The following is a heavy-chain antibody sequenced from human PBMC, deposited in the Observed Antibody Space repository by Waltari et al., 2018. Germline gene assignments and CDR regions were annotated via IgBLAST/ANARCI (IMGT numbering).Heavy chain of an antibody. V-gene: IGHV3-30*01. D-gene: IGHD4-17*01. CDR3: VKDQYGSLDY. CDR2: ISFDGSDI. CDR1: GFTFGSSA. Sequence: QVHLVESGGDVVQPGRSLRLSCAASGFTFGSSAMHWVRQAPGKGLECVSLISFDGSDINYADSGKGRFTISRDNSKNTLYLQMDSLRTEDTAVYYCVKDQYGSLDYWGQGTLVTVSS. J-gene: IGHJ4*02.